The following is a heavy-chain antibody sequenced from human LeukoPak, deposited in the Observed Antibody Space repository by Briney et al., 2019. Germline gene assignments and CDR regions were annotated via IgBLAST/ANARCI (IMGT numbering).Heavy chain of an antibody. CDR3: ARDDAGYSYDPRGWFDP. D-gene: IGHD5-18*01. CDR2: INSDVSST. V-gene: IGHV3-74*01. CDR1: GFTFSSYW. J-gene: IGHJ5*02. Sequence: PGGSLRLSCAASGFTFSSYWMHWVRQAPGKGLMWVSRINSDVSSTSYADSVKGRFTISRDNAKNTLYLQMNSLRAEDTAVYYCARDDAGYSYDPRGWFDPWGQGTLVTVSS.